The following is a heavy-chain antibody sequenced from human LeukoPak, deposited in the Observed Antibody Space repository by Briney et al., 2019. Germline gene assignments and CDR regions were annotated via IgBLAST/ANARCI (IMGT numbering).Heavy chain of an antibody. V-gene: IGHV1-2*02. CDR3: ARDPCSSGWSAPYNWFDP. CDR1: GYTFTGYY. J-gene: IGHJ5*02. CDR2: INPNSGGT. D-gene: IGHD6-19*01. Sequence: ASVKVSCKASGYTFTGYYMHWVRQAPGQGLEWMGWINPNSGGTNYAQKLQGRVTMTTDTSTSTAYMELRSLRSDDTAVYYCARDPCSSGWSAPYNWFDPWGQGTLVTVSS.